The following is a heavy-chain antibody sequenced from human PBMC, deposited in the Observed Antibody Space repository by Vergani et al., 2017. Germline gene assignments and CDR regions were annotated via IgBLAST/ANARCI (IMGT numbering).Heavy chain of an antibody. CDR2: ISGSGGST. CDR3: ARDGAETTVTTLPAGF. J-gene: IGHJ4*02. V-gene: IGHV3-23*01. Sequence: EVQLLESGGGLVQPGGSLRLSCAASGFTFSSYAMSWVRQAPGKGLEWVSAISGSGGSTYYADSVKGMFTISRDNSKNTLYLQRNSLRAEDTAVYYCARDGAETTVTTLPAGFWGQGTLVTVSS. CDR1: GFTFSSYA. D-gene: IGHD4-17*01.